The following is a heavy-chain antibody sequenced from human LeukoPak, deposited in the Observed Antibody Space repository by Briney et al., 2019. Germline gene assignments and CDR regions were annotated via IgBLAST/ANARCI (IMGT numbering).Heavy chain of an antibody. CDR2: ISAYNGNT. V-gene: IGHV1-18*01. Sequence: ASVTVSCTASGYTFITYDINWLRQAPGQGLEWMGWISAYNGNTNYAQKLQGRVTMTTDTSTNTAYMELRSLRSDDTAVYYCARDFMYRGQTNDYWGQGTLVTVSS. CDR1: GYTFITYD. J-gene: IGHJ4*02. D-gene: IGHD3-10*01. CDR3: ARDFMYRGQTNDY.